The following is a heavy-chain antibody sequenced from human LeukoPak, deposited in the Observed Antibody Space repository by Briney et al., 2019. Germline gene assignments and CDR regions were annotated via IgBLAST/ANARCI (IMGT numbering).Heavy chain of an antibody. D-gene: IGHD3-3*01. CDR3: AKALSHGITIFGVVTSVDAFDI. CDR2: IRYDGSNK. CDR1: GFTFSSYG. V-gene: IGHV3-30*02. J-gene: IGHJ3*02. Sequence: PGGSLRLSCAASGFTFSSYGMHWVRQAPGKGLEWVAFIRYDGSNKYYADSVKGRFTISRDNSKNTLYLQMNSLRAEDTAVYYCAKALSHGITIFGVVTSVDAFDIWGQGTMVTVSS.